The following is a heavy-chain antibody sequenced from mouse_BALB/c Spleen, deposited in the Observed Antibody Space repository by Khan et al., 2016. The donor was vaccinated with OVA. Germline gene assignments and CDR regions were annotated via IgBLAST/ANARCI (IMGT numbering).Heavy chain of an antibody. CDR2: IDPTTGYT. Sequence: VQLQESGAELAKPGASMKMSCKASGYTFTTYWMHWVKQRPGQGLEWIGYIDPTTGYTEYNQKFKDRATLTTDKSSSTAYMQLSSLTSEDSAVYYCARSELECIFAYWGQGTLVTVSA. CDR3: ARSELECIFAY. J-gene: IGHJ3*01. CDR1: GYTFTTYW. V-gene: IGHV1-7*01. D-gene: IGHD1-3*01.